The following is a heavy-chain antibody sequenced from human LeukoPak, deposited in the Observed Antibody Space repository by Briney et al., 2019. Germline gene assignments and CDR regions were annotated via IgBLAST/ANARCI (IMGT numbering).Heavy chain of an antibody. J-gene: IGHJ6*02. CDR1: EFTFDDYV. CDR2: MSWTSGSI. CDR3: ARSSGSSDGYYGVEV. D-gene: IGHD3-22*01. Sequence: PGGSLRLSCGVSEFTFDDYVIHWVRQGPGKGLEWVAAMSWTSGSIAYADSVKGRFNIFRDNAQSSLYLQMNSLRAEDTAFYYCARSSGSSDGYYGVEVWGQGTTVIVSS. V-gene: IGHV3-9*01.